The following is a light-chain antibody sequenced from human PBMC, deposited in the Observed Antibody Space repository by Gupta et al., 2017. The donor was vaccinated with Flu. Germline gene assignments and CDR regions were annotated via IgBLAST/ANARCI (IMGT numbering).Light chain of an antibody. V-gene: IGKV3-20*01. J-gene: IGKJ1*01. Sequence: GPLSLSPGERATLSCRASQSVRSSYLAWYQQKPGQAPRLLIYGASSRATGIPDRFSGSGSGTDFTLTISRLEPEDFAVYYCQQDGSSPWTFGQGTKVEIK. CDR3: QQDGSSPWT. CDR2: GAS. CDR1: QSVRSSY.